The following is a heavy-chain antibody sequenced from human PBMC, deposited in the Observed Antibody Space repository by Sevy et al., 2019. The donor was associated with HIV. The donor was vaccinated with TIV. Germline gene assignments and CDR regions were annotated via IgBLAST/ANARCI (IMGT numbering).Heavy chain of an antibody. CDR3: ARGPTYYDILTGHDFYGMDV. Sequence: SETLSLTCTVSGGSVSSGSYYWSWIRQPPGKGLEWIGYIYYSGSTNYNPSLKSRVTISVDTSKNQFSLRLSSVTAADTVVYYCARGPTYYDILTGHDFYGMDVWGQGTTVTVSS. J-gene: IGHJ6*02. V-gene: IGHV4-61*01. CDR1: GGSVSSGSYY. CDR2: IYYSGST. D-gene: IGHD3-9*01.